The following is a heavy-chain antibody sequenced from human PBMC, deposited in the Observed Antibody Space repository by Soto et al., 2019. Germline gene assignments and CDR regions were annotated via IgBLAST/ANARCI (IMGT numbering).Heavy chain of an antibody. V-gene: IGHV3-23*01. CDR2: ISGSGGST. Sequence: EVQLLESGGGLVQPGGSLRLSCAASGFTFSNYAMSWVRQAPGKGLEWVSSISGSGGSTYYADSVKGRFTISRDNSKSTVYLELNNLSAEDTAVYHCAKNQGVELVPLATVDWFDPWGQGSVVTVSS. CDR3: AKNQGVELVPLATVDWFDP. CDR1: GFTFSNYA. D-gene: IGHD1-26*01. J-gene: IGHJ5*02.